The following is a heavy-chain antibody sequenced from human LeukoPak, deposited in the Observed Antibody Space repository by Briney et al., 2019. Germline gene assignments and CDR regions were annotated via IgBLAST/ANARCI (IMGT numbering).Heavy chain of an antibody. V-gene: IGHV2-70*04. CDR1: GFSLTTTGMR. D-gene: IGHD4/OR15-4a*01. J-gene: IGHJ5*02. CDR2: IDWDDDK. Sequence: ESGPTLVNPTQTLTLTCTFSGFSLTTTGMRVSWVRQPPGKALEWLARIDWDDDKFYSTSLKTRLTISKGTSKNQVVLTMTNMDPVDTATYYCARLQGATIGAKWFDPWGQGTLVTVSS. CDR3: ARLQGATIGAKWFDP.